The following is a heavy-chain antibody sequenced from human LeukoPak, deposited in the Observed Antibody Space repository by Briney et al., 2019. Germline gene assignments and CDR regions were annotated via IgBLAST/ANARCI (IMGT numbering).Heavy chain of an antibody. D-gene: IGHD4-17*01. CDR3: GRHSPNNGDPVRRNYSGRDV. J-gene: IGHJ6*02. CDR2: IHDTGSP. CDR1: AGSMSISY. Sequence: PSETLSLTCTVSAGSMSISYWSWIRQPPGKGLEWIGYIHDTGSPNYKPSLKSRVTISIDTSKNQFFLSLSSVTAADTAVYYCGRHSPNNGDPVRRNYSGRDVWGQGTTVTVPS. V-gene: IGHV4-59*08.